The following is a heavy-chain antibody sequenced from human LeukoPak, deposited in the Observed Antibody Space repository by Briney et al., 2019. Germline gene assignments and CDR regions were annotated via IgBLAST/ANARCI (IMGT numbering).Heavy chain of an antibody. CDR1: GFTVSSNY. V-gene: IGHV3-66*01. CDR2: IYSGGST. D-gene: IGHD2/OR15-2a*01. J-gene: IGHJ4*02. CDR3: AKGEYGIKGGDY. Sequence: GSLRLSCAASGFTVSSNYMSWVRQAPGKGLEWVSVIYSGGSTYYADSVKGRFTISRDNSKNTLYLQMNSLRAEDTAVYYCAKGEYGIKGGDYWGQGTLVSVST.